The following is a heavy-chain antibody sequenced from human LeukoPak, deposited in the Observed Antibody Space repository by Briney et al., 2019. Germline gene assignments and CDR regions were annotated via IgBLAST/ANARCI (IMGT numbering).Heavy chain of an antibody. CDR3: ARGGTVTTSQFDY. V-gene: IGHV4-59*01. CDR2: IYYSGST. D-gene: IGHD4-17*01. CDR1: GGSISNYY. J-gene: IGHJ4*02. Sequence: PSETLSLTCTVSGGSISNYYWSWIRQPPGKGLEWIGYIYYSGSTNYNPSLKSRVTISVDTSKNQFSLKLSSVTAADTAVYYCARGGTVTTSQFDYWGQGTLVTVSS.